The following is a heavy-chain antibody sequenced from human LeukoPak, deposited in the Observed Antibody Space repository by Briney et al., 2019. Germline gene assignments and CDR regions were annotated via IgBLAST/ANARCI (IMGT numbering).Heavy chain of an antibody. J-gene: IGHJ4*02. D-gene: IGHD1-26*01. V-gene: IGHV1-18*01. CDR2: ISAYNGKT. CDR1: GYTFTSYG. Sequence: ASVKVSCKASGYTFTSYGISWVRQAPGQGLEWMGWISAYNGKTNYAQKLQGRVTMTTDTSTSTAYMELRSLRSDDTAVYYCARRGAQWELLPYYFDYWGQGTLVTGSS. CDR3: ARRGAQWELLPYYFDY.